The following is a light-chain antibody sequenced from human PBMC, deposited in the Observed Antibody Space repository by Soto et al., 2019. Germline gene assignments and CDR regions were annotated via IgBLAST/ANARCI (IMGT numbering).Light chain of an antibody. V-gene: IGKV1-27*01. CDR2: GAS. J-gene: IGKJ1*01. CDR1: QGISEY. Sequence: DIQMAQSPSSLSASIGDRVTITCRASQGISEYLACYQQRPGNAPNLLIYGASILQSGVPSRFSGSGSGTHFTLTISSLQPEDVATYYCHSYNSIPRTFGQGTTVEIK. CDR3: HSYNSIPRT.